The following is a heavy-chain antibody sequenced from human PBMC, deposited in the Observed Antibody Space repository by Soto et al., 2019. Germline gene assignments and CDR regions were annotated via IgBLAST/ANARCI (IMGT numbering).Heavy chain of an antibody. D-gene: IGHD2-8*01. CDR3: AREGEVYAIHGYSGAFDI. Sequence: SETLSLTCTVSGGSISSGGYYWSWIRQHPGKGLEWIGYIYYSGYTNYNPSLKSRVNISVDTSKNQFSLKLSSVTAADTAVYYCAREGEVYAIHGYSGAFDIWGQGTMVTVSS. V-gene: IGHV4-61*08. J-gene: IGHJ3*02. CDR2: IYYSGYT. CDR1: GGSISSGGYY.